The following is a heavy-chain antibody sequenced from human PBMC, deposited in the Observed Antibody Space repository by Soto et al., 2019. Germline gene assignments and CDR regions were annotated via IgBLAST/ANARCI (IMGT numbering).Heavy chain of an antibody. D-gene: IGHD6-13*01. CDR2: IKQDGSEK. CDR1: GFSFSNSW. V-gene: IGHV3-7*05. J-gene: IGHJ4*02. CDR3: ARSWAPDY. Sequence: GGSLRLSCAASGFSFSNSWLTWVRQAPGKGLEWVANIKQDGSEKNYVDSVKGRFTISRDNAKNSLYLQMNSLRDEDTAVDYSARSWAPDYWGRGTLVTVSS.